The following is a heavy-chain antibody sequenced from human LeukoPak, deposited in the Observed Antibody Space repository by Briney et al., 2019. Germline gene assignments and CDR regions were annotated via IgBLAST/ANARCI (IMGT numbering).Heavy chain of an antibody. Sequence: SVKVSCKASGGTFSSYAISWVRQAPGQGLEWMGRIIPILGIANYAQKFQGRVTITADKSTSTAYMELSSLRSEDTAVYYCARGFYYDSSGYSSPFDYWGQGTLVTVSS. CDR1: GGTFSSYA. V-gene: IGHV1-69*04. CDR2: IIPILGIA. CDR3: ARGFYYDSSGYSSPFDY. D-gene: IGHD3-22*01. J-gene: IGHJ4*02.